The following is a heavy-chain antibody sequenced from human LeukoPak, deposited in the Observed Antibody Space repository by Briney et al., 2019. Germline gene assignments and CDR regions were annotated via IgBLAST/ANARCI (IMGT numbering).Heavy chain of an antibody. CDR1: GFTFSGSA. V-gene: IGHV3-73*01. J-gene: IGHJ4*02. CDR3: SRLVEDTLTYPRGD. Sequence: GGSLRLSCAASGFTFSGSAIHWVRQASAKGLEWVGRIRSKAKSYATAYAASVKGRITISRDDSENTAYLQVNSLKTEDTAVYYCSRLVEDTLTYPRGDWGQGTLVTVSS. CDR2: IRSKAKSYAT. D-gene: IGHD3-16*01.